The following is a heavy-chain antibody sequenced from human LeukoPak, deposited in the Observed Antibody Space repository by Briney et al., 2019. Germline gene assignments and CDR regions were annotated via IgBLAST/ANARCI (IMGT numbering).Heavy chain of an antibody. CDR1: GDSVSSVNAA. CDR2: TYYRSKWYT. J-gene: IGHJ4*02. Sequence: SQTLSLTCAISGDSVSSVNAAWNWIRQSPSRGLEWLGRTYYRSKWYTDSAVSVKSRITINPGTSKNQFSLQLTSVTPEDTAVYYCARVGAMVRGVFDYWGQGTLVTVSS. V-gene: IGHV6-1*01. D-gene: IGHD3-10*01. CDR3: ARVGAMVRGVFDY.